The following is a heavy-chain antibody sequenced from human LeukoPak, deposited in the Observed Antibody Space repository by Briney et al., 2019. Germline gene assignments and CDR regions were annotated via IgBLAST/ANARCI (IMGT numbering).Heavy chain of an antibody. D-gene: IGHD5-12*01. CDR2: IPIFGTA. V-gene: IGHV1-69*01. CDR3: ARITPQYSGYDYYFDY. J-gene: IGHJ4*02. Sequence: IPIFGTANYAQKFQGRVTITADESTSTAYMELSSLRSEDTAVYYCARITPQYSGYDYYFDYWGQGTLVTVSS.